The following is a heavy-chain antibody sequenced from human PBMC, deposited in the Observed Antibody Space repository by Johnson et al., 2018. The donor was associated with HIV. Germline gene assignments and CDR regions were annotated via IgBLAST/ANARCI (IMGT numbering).Heavy chain of an antibody. Sequence: QVQLVESGGGLIQPGGSLRLSCAASGFTVSSNYMSWVRQAPGEGLKWVAIISYDGGIKYYADSVKGRFTISRDNYKNSVYLQMDSLRVEDTAVYYCVREGRGYQLLGAFDIWGQGTMVTVSS. J-gene: IGHJ3*02. CDR2: ISYDGGIK. CDR1: GFTVSSNY. CDR3: VREGRGYQLLGAFDI. D-gene: IGHD2-2*01. V-gene: IGHV3-30*03.